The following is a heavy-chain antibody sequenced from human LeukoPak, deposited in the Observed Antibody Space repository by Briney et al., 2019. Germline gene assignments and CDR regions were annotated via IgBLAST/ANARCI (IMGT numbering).Heavy chain of an antibody. CDR2: MNPNSGGT. D-gene: IGHD3-10*01. CDR1: GYTFTNYD. V-gene: IGHV1-2*02. J-gene: IGHJ3*02. Sequence: ASVKVSCKASGYTFTNYDINWVRQATGQGLEWMGWMNPNSGGTNYAQKFQGRVTMTRDTSISTAYMELSRLRSDDTAVYYCARDGITMVRGVITYAFDIWGQGTMVTVSA. CDR3: ARDGITMVRGVITYAFDI.